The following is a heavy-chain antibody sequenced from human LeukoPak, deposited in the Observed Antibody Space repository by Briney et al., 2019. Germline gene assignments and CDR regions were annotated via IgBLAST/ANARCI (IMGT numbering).Heavy chain of an antibody. J-gene: IGHJ5*01. V-gene: IGHV3-30-3*01. CDR3: ARGLDSSGSGRFDS. Sequence: GRSLRLSCSASGFTFSTYAMHWVRQAPGKGLEWVALISYDGINIYYADSVKGRFTISRDNSKNTLYLQMNSLRAEDTAVYYCARGLDSSGSGRFDSWGQGALVTVSS. CDR2: ISYDGINI. D-gene: IGHD6-19*01. CDR1: GFTFSTYA.